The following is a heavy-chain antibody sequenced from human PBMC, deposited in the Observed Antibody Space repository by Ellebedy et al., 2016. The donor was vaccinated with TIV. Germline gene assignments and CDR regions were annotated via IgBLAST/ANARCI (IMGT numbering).Heavy chain of an antibody. V-gene: IGHV3-7*03. CDR2: TKQDGSEK. CDR1: GFTFSTYW. CDR3: ARDGKPAANDY. D-gene: IGHD2-2*01. J-gene: IGHJ4*02. Sequence: GESLKISCAASGFTFSTYWMGWVRQAAGKGLEWVANTKQDGSEKYYVDSVTGRFTITRDNAKNSLYLQMTSLGAEDTAVYYCARDGKPAANDYWGQGTLVTVSS.